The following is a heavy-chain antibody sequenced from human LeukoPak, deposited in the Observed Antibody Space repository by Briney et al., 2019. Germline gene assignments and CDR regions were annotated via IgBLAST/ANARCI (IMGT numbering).Heavy chain of an antibody. CDR1: GGSFSGYY. D-gene: IGHD6-13*01. V-gene: IGHV4-34*01. Sequence: PSETLSLTCAVYGGSFSGYYWSWIRQPPGKGLEWIGEINHSGSTNYNPSLKSRVTISVDTSKSQFSLKLSSVTAADTAVYYCATGIAAAGDWFDPWGQGTLVTVSS. CDR3: ATGIAAAGDWFDP. CDR2: INHSGST. J-gene: IGHJ5*02.